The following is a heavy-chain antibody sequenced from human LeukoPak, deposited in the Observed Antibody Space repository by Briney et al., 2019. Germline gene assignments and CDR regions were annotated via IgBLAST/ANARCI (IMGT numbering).Heavy chain of an antibody. CDR3: ARHRPGSGYVFDY. J-gene: IGHJ4*02. CDR2: IYYSGST. V-gene: IGHV4-31*03. CDR1: GGSISSGGYY. Sequence: SETLSLTCTVSGGSISSGGYYWSWIRQHPGKGLEWIGYIYYSGSTYYNPSLRSRLTISVDTSKNQFSLTLSSVTAADTAVYYCARHRPGSGYVFDYWGQGTLVTVSS. D-gene: IGHD5-12*01.